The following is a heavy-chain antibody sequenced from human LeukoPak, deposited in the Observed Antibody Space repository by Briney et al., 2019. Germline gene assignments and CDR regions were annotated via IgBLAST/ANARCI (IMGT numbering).Heavy chain of an antibody. V-gene: IGHV3-7*01. CDR2: IKQDGSDK. D-gene: IGHD3-10*01. CDR3: ARYVRGSYFDMDV. J-gene: IGHJ6*03. CDR1: GFTFSSYF. Sequence: GGSLRLSCAASGFTFSSYFMSWVRQAPGKGLEWVANIKQDGSDKYYMDSVKGRFTISRDNAKISLYLQMNSLRGEDTAVYYCARYVRGSYFDMDVWGKRTTVSVSS.